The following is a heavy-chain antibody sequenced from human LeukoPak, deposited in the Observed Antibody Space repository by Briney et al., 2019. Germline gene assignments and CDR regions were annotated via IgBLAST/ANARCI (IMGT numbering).Heavy chain of an antibody. J-gene: IGHJ4*02. D-gene: IGHD6-19*01. CDR2: IIPIFGIA. Sequence: SVKVSCKASGYTFTSYGISWVRQAPGQGLEWMGGIIPIFGIANYAQKFQGRVTIVADESTSTAYMELSSLRSEDTAVYFCARDLSGAVAGIFDYWGQGTLVTVSS. V-gene: IGHV1-69*13. CDR1: GYTFTSYG. CDR3: ARDLSGAVAGIFDY.